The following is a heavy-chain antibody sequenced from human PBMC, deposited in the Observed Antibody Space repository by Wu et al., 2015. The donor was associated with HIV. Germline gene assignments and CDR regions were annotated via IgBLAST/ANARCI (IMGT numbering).Heavy chain of an antibody. CDR2: INADTGDT. CDR1: GGTFSDFG. J-gene: IGHJ2*01. Sequence: VQLVQSGAEMKKPGSSVKVSCKASGGTFSDFGFSWVRQAPGQGLEWMGWINADTGDTRYAQKFQGRVTMTRDTSITTTYMELSGLKFDDTAVYYCARYIAYCYFDFWGRGTLVTVSS. CDR3: ARYIAYCYFDF. V-gene: IGHV1-2*02.